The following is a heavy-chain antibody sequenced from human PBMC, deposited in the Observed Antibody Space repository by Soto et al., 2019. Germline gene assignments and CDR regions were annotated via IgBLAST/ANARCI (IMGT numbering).Heavy chain of an antibody. CDR2: ISYDGSNK. Sequence: PGGSLRLSCAASGFTFSSYGMHWVRQAPGKGLEWVAVISYDGSNKYYADSVKGRFTISRDNSKNTPYLQMNSLRAEDTAVYYCAKDGGGSPPKLDYYYGMDVWGQGTTVTVSS. CDR3: AKDGGGSPPKLDYYYGMDV. CDR1: GFTFSSYG. J-gene: IGHJ6*02. V-gene: IGHV3-30*18. D-gene: IGHD1-26*01.